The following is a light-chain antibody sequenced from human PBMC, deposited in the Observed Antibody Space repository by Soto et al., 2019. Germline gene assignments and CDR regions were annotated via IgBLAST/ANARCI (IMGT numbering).Light chain of an antibody. Sequence: QSALTQPASVSGSPGQSITISCTGTSSDIGAYIYVSWHQQYPGKAPKLIIYEVIYRPSGVSDRFSGSKSGNTASLTISGLQAEDEADYYCTSYTSASTRVFGGGTKLTVL. CDR1: SSDIGAYIY. CDR2: EVI. V-gene: IGLV2-14*01. CDR3: TSYTSASTRV. J-gene: IGLJ3*02.